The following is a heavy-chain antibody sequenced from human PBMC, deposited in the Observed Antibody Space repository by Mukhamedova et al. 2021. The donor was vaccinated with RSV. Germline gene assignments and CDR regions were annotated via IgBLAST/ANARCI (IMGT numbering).Heavy chain of an antibody. J-gene: IGHJ4*02. V-gene: IGHV3-72*01. Sequence: NYAASVKGRFTISRDDSKNSLYLQMNSLKIEDTAVYYCTRTYYDRKLDYWGQGTLVTVSS. D-gene: IGHD3-22*01. CDR3: TRTYYDRKLDY.